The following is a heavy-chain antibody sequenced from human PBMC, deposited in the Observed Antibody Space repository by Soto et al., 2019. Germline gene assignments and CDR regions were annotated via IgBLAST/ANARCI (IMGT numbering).Heavy chain of an antibody. CDR3: AKAGSSSWYMSY. J-gene: IGHJ4*02. CDR2: ILYDGSNK. D-gene: IGHD6-13*01. V-gene: IGHV3-30*18. Sequence: GGSLRLSCAASGFTFSSYGMHWVRQAPGKGLEWVAVILYDGSNKYYADSVKGRFTISRDNSKNTLYLQTNSLRAEDTAVYYCAKAGSSSWYMSYWGQGTLVTVSS. CDR1: GFTFSSYG.